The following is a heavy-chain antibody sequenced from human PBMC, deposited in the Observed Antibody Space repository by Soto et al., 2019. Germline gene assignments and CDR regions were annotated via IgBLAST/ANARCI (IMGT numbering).Heavy chain of an antibody. CDR3: ARDLERRTAFDI. CDR2: IIPIIGTA. J-gene: IGHJ3*02. Sequence: ASVKVSCKASGGTFSSYAISWVRQAPGQGLEWMGGIIPIIGTANYAQKFQGRVTITADESTRTAYMELSSLRSEDTAVYDCARDLERRTAFDIWGQGTMVTVSS. V-gene: IGHV1-69*13. D-gene: IGHD1-1*01. CDR1: GGTFSSYA.